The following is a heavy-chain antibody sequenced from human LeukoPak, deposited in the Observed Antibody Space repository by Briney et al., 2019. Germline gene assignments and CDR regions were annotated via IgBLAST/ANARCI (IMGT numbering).Heavy chain of an antibody. CDR3: ARHAVPYSANDAFDV. J-gene: IGHJ3*01. Sequence: GGSLRLSCAASGFIFSTYWMSWVRLAPGKGLEWVANINQDGSETFYVDSVKGRFTISRDNGKNSMFVQMDGLRAEDTAVYYCARHAVPYSANDAFDVWGQGTVVTVSS. CDR1: GFIFSTYW. CDR2: INQDGSET. D-gene: IGHD4-11*01. V-gene: IGHV3-7*05.